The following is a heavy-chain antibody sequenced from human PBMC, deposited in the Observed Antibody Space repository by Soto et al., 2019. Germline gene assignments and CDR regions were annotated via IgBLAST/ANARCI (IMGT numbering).Heavy chain of an antibody. CDR2: IYTSGST. CDR3: ARVVGRSGYSSYFDY. CDR1: GGYVNISL. D-gene: IGHD3-22*01. V-gene: IGHV4-4*07. Sequence: PSGSMALRCAVCGGYVNISLGGLILNPAGKGLEWMGRIYTSGSTNYNLSLKSRVTMSVDTSKNQFSLKLSSVAAADTAVYYCARVVGRSGYSSYFDYWAQGTLLTVSS. J-gene: IGHJ4*02.